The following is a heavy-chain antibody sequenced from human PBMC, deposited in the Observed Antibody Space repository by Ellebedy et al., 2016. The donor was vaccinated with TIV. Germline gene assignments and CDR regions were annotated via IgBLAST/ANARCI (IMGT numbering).Heavy chain of an antibody. Sequence: ASVKVSXXASGYTFTGYYMHWVRQAPGQGLEWMGWINPNSGGTNYAQKFQGWVTMTRDTSISTAYMELSSLRSEDTAVYYCARANITMVRGVEGPSWSSFYYFDYWGQGTLVTVSS. CDR1: GYTFTGYY. CDR3: ARANITMVRGVEGPSWSSFYYFDY. J-gene: IGHJ4*02. D-gene: IGHD3-10*01. V-gene: IGHV1-2*04. CDR2: INPNSGGT.